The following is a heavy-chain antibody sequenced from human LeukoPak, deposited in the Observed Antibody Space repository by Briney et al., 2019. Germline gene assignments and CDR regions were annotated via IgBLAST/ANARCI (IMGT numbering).Heavy chain of an antibody. Sequence: GRSLRLSCAASGFTFSSYAMHWVRQAPGKGLEWVAVISYDGSNKYYADSVKGRFTISRDNSKNTLYLQMNSLRAEDTAVYYCARDTSSWSDYWGQGTLVTVSS. CDR2: ISYDGSNK. CDR3: ARDTSSWSDY. D-gene: IGHD6-13*01. CDR1: GFTFSSYA. J-gene: IGHJ4*02. V-gene: IGHV3-30-3*01.